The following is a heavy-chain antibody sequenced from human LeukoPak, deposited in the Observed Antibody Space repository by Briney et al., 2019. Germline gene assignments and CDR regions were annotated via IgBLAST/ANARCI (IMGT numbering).Heavy chain of an antibody. CDR3: ARDPGLGSYYYYGMDV. CDR1: GGSISSSSYY. V-gene: IGHV4-39*02. CDR2: IYYSGST. D-gene: IGHD2-8*02. Sequence: SETLSLTCTVSGGSISSSSYYWGWIRPPPGKGLEWIGSIYYSGSTYYNPSLKSRVTISVDTSKNQFSLKLSSVTAADTAVYYCARDPGLGSYYYYGMDVWGQGTTVTVSS. J-gene: IGHJ6*02.